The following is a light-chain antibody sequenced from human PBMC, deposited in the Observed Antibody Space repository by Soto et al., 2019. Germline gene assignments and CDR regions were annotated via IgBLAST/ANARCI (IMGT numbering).Light chain of an antibody. Sequence: EIVMTQSPATLSVSPGGTATLSCRASQGLGSRLYWYQQKPDQAPRLLIYDASPRATGVPDRLSGGDSETEYTLTIISLQSDDFAGYYYQHHNCWVKAFGQGTKLEIK. CDR2: DAS. V-gene: IGKV3-15*01. CDR3: QHHNCWVKA. J-gene: IGKJ2*01. CDR1: QGLGSR.